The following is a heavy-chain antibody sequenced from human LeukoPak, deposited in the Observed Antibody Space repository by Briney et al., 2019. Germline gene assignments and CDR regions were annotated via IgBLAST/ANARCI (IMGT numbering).Heavy chain of an antibody. CDR3: ARDHDFAFDN. CDR2: IRDSGTT. Sequence: GGSLRLSCAASGFTFSTYPMSWVRQAPGKGLEWISHIRDSGTTDYADSVKGRFTISRDNAKNSLYLQLSSLRAEDTAVYYCARDHDFAFDNWGQGTLVTVSS. J-gene: IGHJ4*02. D-gene: IGHD2-21*02. V-gene: IGHV3-69-1*01. CDR1: GFTFSTYP.